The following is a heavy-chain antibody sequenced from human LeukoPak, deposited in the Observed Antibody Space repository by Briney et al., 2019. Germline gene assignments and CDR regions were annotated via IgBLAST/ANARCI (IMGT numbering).Heavy chain of an antibody. V-gene: IGHV3-53*01. D-gene: IGHD6-13*01. CDR3: ARVATSIAAARRNWYFDL. Sequence: PGGSLRLSCAASGFTVSSNYMSWVRQAPGKGLEWVSVIYSGGSTYYADSVKGRFTISRDNSKNTLYLQMNSLSAEDTAVYYCARVATSIAAARRNWYFDLWGRGTLVTVSS. CDR2: IYSGGST. J-gene: IGHJ2*01. CDR1: GFTVSSNY.